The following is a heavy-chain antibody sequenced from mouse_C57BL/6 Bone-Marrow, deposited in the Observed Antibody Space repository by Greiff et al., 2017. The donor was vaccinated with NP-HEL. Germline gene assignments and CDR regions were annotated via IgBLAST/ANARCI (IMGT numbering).Heavy chain of an antibody. Sequence: EVQGVESGGGLVQPGGSMKLSCVASGFTFSNYWMNWVRQSPEQGLEWVAQIRLTSDNSASHYADPVKGCFTISRDDSKSRVYLQMNNVRAEATGIYYCTGDGNSYFDYWGQGTTLTVSS. CDR2: IRLTSDNSAS. CDR3: TGDGNSYFDY. J-gene: IGHJ2*01. V-gene: IGHV6-3*01. CDR1: GFTFSNYW.